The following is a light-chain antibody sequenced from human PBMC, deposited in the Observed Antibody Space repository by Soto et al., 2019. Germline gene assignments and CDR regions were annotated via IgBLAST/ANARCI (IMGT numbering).Light chain of an antibody. J-gene: IGKJ1*01. Sequence: DIQMPQSPSTLSGSVGARVTITCRASQTISSWLAWYQQKPGKAPKLLIYKASTLKSGVPSRFSGSGSGTEFTLTISSLQPDDFATYYCQHYNSYSEAFGQGTKVDI. CDR2: KAS. CDR3: QHYNSYSEA. CDR1: QTISSW. V-gene: IGKV1-5*03.